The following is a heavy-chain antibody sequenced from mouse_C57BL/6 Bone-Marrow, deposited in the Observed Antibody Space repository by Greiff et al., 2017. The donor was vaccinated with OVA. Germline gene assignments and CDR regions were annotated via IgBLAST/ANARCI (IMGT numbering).Heavy chain of an antibody. CDR3: ARDYYGSSSWFAY. Sequence: LVESGAELARPGASVKLSCKASGYTFTSYGISWVKQRTGQGLEWIGEIYPRSGNTYYNEKFKGKATLTADKSSSTAYMELRSLTSEDSAVYFCARDYYGSSSWFAYWGQGTLVTVSA. J-gene: IGHJ3*01. D-gene: IGHD1-1*01. CDR1: GYTFTSYG. V-gene: IGHV1-81*01. CDR2: IYPRSGNT.